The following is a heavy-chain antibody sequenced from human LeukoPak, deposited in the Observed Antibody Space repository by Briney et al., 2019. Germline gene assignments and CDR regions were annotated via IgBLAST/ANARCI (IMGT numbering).Heavy chain of an antibody. D-gene: IGHD3-22*01. CDR3: AKDHYYDSSPLY. CDR1: GFTFSSYA. V-gene: IGHV3-23*01. Sequence: GGSLRLSCAASGFTFSSYAMTWVRQAPGKGLEWVSSIDGSATDTYYADSVKGRFTISRDNSKNTLYLQMNSLRAEDTAVYYCAKDHYYDSSPLYWGQGTLVTVSS. J-gene: IGHJ4*02. CDR2: IDGSATDT.